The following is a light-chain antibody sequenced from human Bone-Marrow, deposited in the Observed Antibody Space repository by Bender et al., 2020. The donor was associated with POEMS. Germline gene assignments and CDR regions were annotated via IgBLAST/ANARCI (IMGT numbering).Light chain of an antibody. CDR3: QSYDSSLTGSGV. J-gene: IGLJ3*02. CDR1: SSNIGTNP. Sequence: QSVLTQPPSASGTPGQRVTISCSGSSSNIGTNPVNWYQHLPGTAPKLLIYSNTNRPSGVSDRFSASKSGTSASLAITGLQAEDEGDYYCQSYDSSLTGSGVFGGGTKLTVL. V-gene: IGLV1-44*01. CDR2: SNT.